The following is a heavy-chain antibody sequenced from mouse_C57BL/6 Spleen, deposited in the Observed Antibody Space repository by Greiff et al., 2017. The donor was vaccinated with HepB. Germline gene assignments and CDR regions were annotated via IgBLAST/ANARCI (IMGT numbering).Heavy chain of an antibody. V-gene: IGHV1-64*01. J-gene: IGHJ2*01. D-gene: IGHD1-1*01. CDR2: IHPNSGST. Sequence: QVQLQQSGAELVKPGASVKLSCKASGYTFTSYWMHWVKQRPGQGLEWIGMIHPNSGSTNYNEKFKSKATLTVDKSSSTAYMQLSSLTSEDSAVYYCARSTTVVPYYFDYWGQGTTLTVSS. CDR1: GYTFTSYW. CDR3: ARSTTVVPYYFDY.